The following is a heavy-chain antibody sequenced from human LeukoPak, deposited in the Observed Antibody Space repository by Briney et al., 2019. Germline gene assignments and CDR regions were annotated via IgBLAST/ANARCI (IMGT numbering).Heavy chain of an antibody. D-gene: IGHD3-22*01. J-gene: IGHJ4*02. V-gene: IGHV1-2*02. CDR3: AREGYYDTSGYPHVFDY. Sequence: ASVKVSCKASGYTFIGFYIHWVRQAPGQGLEWMGWINPNSGGTKYAQKFQGRVTMTRDTSITTVYMELSRLTSDDTAVYYCAREGYYDTSGYPHVFDYWGQGTLVTVSS. CDR2: INPNSGGT. CDR1: GYTFIGFY.